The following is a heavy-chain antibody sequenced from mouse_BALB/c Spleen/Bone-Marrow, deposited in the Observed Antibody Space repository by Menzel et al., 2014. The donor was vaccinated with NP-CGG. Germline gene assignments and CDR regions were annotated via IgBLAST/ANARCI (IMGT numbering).Heavy chain of an antibody. CDR2: IWGDGTT. V-gene: IGHV2-6-7*01. Sequence: VKLMESGPGLVAPSQSLSITCTVSGFSLTDYGINWVRQPPGKGLEWLGMIWGDGTTDYNSALRSRLSINKDNSRSQVFLKMNSLQTDETARYYCAREKYGNYYAMGYWGQGTSVTVSS. CDR1: GFSLTDYG. CDR3: AREKYGNYYAMGY. D-gene: IGHD2-10*02. J-gene: IGHJ4*01.